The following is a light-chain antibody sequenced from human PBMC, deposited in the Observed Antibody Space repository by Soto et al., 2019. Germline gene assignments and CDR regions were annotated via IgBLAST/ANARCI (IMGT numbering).Light chain of an antibody. CDR2: EAA. Sequence: QSVLTQPASVSGSPGQSITISCTGTSDDIGANNYVSRYQHHPGKAPKILIYEAANRPSGISHRFSGSKSGNTASLTISGLQAEDEADYFCTSYTSASTLVFGGGTKLTVL. J-gene: IGLJ2*01. CDR3: TSYTSASTLV. V-gene: IGLV2-14*01. CDR1: SDDIGANNY.